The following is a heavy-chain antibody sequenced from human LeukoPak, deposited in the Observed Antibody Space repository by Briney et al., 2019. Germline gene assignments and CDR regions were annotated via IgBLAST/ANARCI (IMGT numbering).Heavy chain of an antibody. D-gene: IGHD4-17*01. CDR2: INEDGSNT. Sequence: GGSLRLSCAASGFTFSNYWMHWVRQAPGKGLVWVSRINEDGSNTDYADSVKGRFTISRDNAKNTLYLQMNSLRAEDTAVYFCVNHDYGDCSVGGGQGTLVTVSS. V-gene: IGHV3-74*01. J-gene: IGHJ4*02. CDR1: GFTFSNYW. CDR3: VNHDYGDCSVG.